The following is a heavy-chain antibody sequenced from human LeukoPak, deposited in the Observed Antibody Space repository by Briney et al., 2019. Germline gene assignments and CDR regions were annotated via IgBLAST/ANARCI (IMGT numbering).Heavy chain of an antibody. Sequence: SQTLSLTCAISGDSVSSNSVAWNWIRQSPSRGLEWLGRTYYRSKWFNEYGVSVESRITINPDTSKNHFSLQLNSVTPEDTAVYYCARGRNYAMDVWGQGTTVTVSS. CDR2: TYYRSKWFN. J-gene: IGHJ6*02. CDR1: GDSVSSNSVA. CDR3: ARGRNYAMDV. V-gene: IGHV6-1*01.